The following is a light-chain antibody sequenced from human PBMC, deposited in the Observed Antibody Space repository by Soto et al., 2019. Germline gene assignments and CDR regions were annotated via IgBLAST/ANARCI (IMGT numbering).Light chain of an antibody. CDR2: DVS. CDR1: SSDVGGYNY. V-gene: IGLV2-14*01. CDR3: SSYTSSSTEV. J-gene: IGLJ1*01. Sequence: QSALTQPASVSGSPGQSIAISCTGTSSDVGGYNYVSWYQQHPGKAPKLMIYDVSDRPSGVSDRFSGSKSGNTASLTISGLEPEDEADYYWSSYTSSSTEVFGTGTKLTVL.